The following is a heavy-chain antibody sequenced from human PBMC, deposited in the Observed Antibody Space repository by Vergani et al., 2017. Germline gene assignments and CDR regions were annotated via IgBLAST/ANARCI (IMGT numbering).Heavy chain of an antibody. Sequence: QVQLVQSGAEVKKPGASVKVSCKASGYTFTSYDINWVRQATGQGLEWMGWMNPNSGNTGYAQKFQGRVTMTRNTSISTAYMELSSLRSEDTAVYYCARGSRGYCSGGSGKSGFDPWGQGTLVTVSS. CDR3: ARGSRGYCSGGSGKSGFDP. CDR2: MNPNSGNT. V-gene: IGHV1-8*01. D-gene: IGHD2-15*01. J-gene: IGHJ5*02. CDR1: GYTFTSYD.